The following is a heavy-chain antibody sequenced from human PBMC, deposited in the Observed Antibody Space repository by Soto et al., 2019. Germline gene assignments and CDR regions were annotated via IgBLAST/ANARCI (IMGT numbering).Heavy chain of an antibody. Sequence: ASVKVSCKTSGYIFTNYDITWVRQAPGQGLEWVGWISTYNGNTNFAQKLQDRVTLTTDTSTSTAYMELSSLRSDDTAVYYCARGADGDYWGQGTLVTVSS. CDR3: ARGADGDY. CDR1: GYIFTNYD. CDR2: ISTYNGNT. D-gene: IGHD6-25*01. V-gene: IGHV1-18*01. J-gene: IGHJ4*02.